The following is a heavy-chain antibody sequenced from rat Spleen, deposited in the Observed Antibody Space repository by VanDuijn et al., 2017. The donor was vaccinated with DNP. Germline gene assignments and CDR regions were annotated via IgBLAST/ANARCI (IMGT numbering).Heavy chain of an antibody. Sequence: EVQLLESGGGLVQPGRSLKLSCTASGFTFSDYNMAWVRQAPKRGLEWVASISANGGSLRYRDSVKDRFTISRDNANNVLFLQMDNLRSEDTATYYCATHGTFVYWGQGTLVTVSS. D-gene: IGHD5-1*01. J-gene: IGHJ3*01. CDR1: GFTFSDYN. CDR2: ISANGGSL. CDR3: ATHGTFVY. V-gene: IGHV5S10*01.